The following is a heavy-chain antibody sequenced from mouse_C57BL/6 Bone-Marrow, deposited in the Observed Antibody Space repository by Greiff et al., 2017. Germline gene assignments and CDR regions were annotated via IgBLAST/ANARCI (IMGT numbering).Heavy chain of an antibody. CDR2: IYPGSGNT. CDR3: ASPGGYGLYFDY. CDR1: GYSFTSYY. V-gene: IGHV1-66*01. Sequence: QVQLKQSGPELVKPGASVKISCKASGYSFTSYYIHWVKQRPGQGLEWIGWIYPGSGNTKYNEKFKGKATLTADTSSSTAYMQLSSLTSEDSAVYYCASPGGYGLYFDYWGQGTTLTVSS. J-gene: IGHJ2*01. D-gene: IGHD1-1*02.